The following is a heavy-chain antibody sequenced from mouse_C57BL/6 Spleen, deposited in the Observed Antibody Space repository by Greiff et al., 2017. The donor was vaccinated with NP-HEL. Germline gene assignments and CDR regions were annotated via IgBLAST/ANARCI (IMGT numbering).Heavy chain of an antibody. Sequence: EVKLMESGGGLVKPGGSLKLSCAASGFTFSDYGMHWVRQAPEKGLEWVAYISSGSSTIYYADTVKGRFTISRDNAKNTLFLQMTSLRSEDTAMYYCAANYGSSSYWYFDVWGTGTTVTVSS. V-gene: IGHV5-17*01. CDR2: ISSGSSTI. CDR1: GFTFSDYG. CDR3: AANYGSSSYWYFDV. D-gene: IGHD1-1*01. J-gene: IGHJ1*03.